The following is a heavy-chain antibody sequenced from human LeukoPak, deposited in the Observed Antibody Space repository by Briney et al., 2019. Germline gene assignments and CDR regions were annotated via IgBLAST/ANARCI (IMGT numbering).Heavy chain of an antibody. V-gene: IGHV3-48*03. CDR1: GFTLSSYE. Sequence: RGSLRLSCAASGFTLSSYEMNWVRQAPGKGLEWVSYISSSGSTIYYADSVKGRFTISRDNAKNSLYLQMNSLRAEDTAVYYCARDNTMVRGVIIGYFDYWGQGTLVTVSS. CDR2: ISSSGSTI. CDR3: ARDNTMVRGVIIGYFDY. D-gene: IGHD3-10*01. J-gene: IGHJ4*02.